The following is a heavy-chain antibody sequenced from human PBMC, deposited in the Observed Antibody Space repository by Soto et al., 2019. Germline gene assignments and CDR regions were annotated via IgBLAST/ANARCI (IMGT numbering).Heavy chain of an antibody. CDR3: ARVDYYDSSGYTTWGWFDP. CDR2: IYHSGST. D-gene: IGHD3-22*01. CDR1: GGSISSGGYS. J-gene: IGHJ5*02. Sequence: QLQLQESGSGLVKPSQTLSLTCAVSGGSISSGGYSWSWIRQPPGKGLEWIGYIYHSGSTYYNPSLKSRVTISVDRSKNQFSLKLSSVTAADTAVYCCARVDYYDSSGYTTWGWFDPWGQGTLVTVSS. V-gene: IGHV4-30-2*01.